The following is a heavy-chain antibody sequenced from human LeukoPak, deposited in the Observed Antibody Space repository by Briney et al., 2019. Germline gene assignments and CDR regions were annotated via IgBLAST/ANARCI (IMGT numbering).Heavy chain of an antibody. V-gene: IGHV5-51*01. J-gene: IGHJ4*02. CDR3: ARHKISYSSSSDFDY. CDR2: IYPGDSDT. CDR1: GYSFTSYL. D-gene: IGHD6-6*01. Sequence: GESLKISCKGSGYSFTSYLIGWVRQMPGKGLEWMGIIYPGDSDTRYSPSFQGQVTISADKSISTAYLQWSSLKASDTAMYYCARHKISYSSSSDFDYWGQGTLVTVSS.